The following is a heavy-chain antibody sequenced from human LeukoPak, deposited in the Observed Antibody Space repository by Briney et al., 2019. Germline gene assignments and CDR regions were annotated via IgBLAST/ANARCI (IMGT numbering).Heavy chain of an antibody. CDR2: INPFTANT. Sequence: ASVKVSCKASGYTFTNYDIHWVRQATGQELEWMGWINPFTANTGYAQHFQGRITITRNTSITTAYMELSSLRSEDTAVYYCARTQHLVLRSPLDPWGQGTLVTVSS. CDR3: ARTQHLVLRSPLDP. J-gene: IGHJ5*02. D-gene: IGHD6-13*01. CDR1: GYTFTNYD. V-gene: IGHV1-8*03.